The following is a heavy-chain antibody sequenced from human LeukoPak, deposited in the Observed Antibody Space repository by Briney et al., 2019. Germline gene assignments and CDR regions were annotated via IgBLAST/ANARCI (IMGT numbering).Heavy chain of an antibody. Sequence: GGSLRLSCAASGFTFSSSVMSWVRQAPGKGLEWVSGISDGGSDTYFADSVKGRFTVSRDNSKNTLYLLMSSLRADDTAVYYCAKDGRSTTPGYWGQGTLVTVSS. D-gene: IGHD2-15*01. CDR1: GFTFSSSV. V-gene: IGHV3-23*01. CDR2: ISDGGSDT. J-gene: IGHJ4*02. CDR3: AKDGRSTTPGY.